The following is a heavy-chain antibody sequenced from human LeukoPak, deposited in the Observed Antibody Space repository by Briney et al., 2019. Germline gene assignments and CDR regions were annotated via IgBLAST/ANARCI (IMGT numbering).Heavy chain of an antibody. CDR2: ISDDGSNK. CDR3: AELGITMIGGV. CDR1: GFTFSSYA. D-gene: IGHD3-10*02. Sequence: PGVSLRLSCAASGFTFSSYAMQWVRQAPGKGLEWVAVISDDGSNKYYADSVKGRFTISRDNSKNTLYLQMNSLRAEDTAVYYCAELGITMIGGVWGKGTTVTISS. J-gene: IGHJ6*04. V-gene: IGHV3-30*04.